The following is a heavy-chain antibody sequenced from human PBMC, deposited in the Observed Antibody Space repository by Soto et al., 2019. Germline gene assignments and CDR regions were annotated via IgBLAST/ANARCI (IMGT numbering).Heavy chain of an antibody. V-gene: IGHV4-39*01. CDR2: IYYSGST. D-gene: IGHD3-9*01. Sequence: PSETLSLTCTVSGGSITSSSYYWGWIRQPPGKGLEWIGNIYYSGSTYYNTSLKSRVTISVDTSKNQFSLKLSSVTAAHTAENSFSSSLRYFDWLLSFSCSAPWGQGTLVTVSS. CDR3: SSSLRYFDWLLSFSCSAP. CDR1: GGSITSSSYY. J-gene: IGHJ5*02.